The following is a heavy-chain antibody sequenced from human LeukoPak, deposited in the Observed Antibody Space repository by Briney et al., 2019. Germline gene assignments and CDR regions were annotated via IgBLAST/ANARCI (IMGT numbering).Heavy chain of an antibody. Sequence: ASVKVSCKASGYTFTTYGISWVRQAPGQGLEWMGWISAYNGNTNYAQKLQGRVTMTTDTSTSTAYMELRSLRSNDMAVYYCARARYFYDSSALWFDPWGQGTLVTVSS. V-gene: IGHV1-18*03. CDR2: ISAYNGNT. J-gene: IGHJ5*02. CDR1: GYTFTTYG. D-gene: IGHD3-22*01. CDR3: ARARYFYDSSALWFDP.